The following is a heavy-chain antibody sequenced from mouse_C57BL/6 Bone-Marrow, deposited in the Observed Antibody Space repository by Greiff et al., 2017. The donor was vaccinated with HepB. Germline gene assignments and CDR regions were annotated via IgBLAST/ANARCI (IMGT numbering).Heavy chain of an antibody. CDR1: GFTFSSYA. Sequence: EVKLMESGGGLVKPGGSLKLSCAASGFTFSSYAMSWVRQTPEKRLEWVATISDGGSYTYYPDNVKGRFTISRDNAKNNLYLQMSHLKSEDTAMYYCARASTQYWYFDVWGTGTTVTVSS. J-gene: IGHJ1*03. V-gene: IGHV5-4*03. CDR3: ARASTQYWYFDV. CDR2: ISDGGSYT. D-gene: IGHD6-1*01.